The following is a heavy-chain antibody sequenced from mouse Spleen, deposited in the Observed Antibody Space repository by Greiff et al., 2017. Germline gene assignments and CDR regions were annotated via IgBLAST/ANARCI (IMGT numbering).Heavy chain of an antibody. D-gene: IGHD1-2*01. J-gene: IGHJ3*01. Sequence: EVQLQQSGPELVKPGASVKISCKASGYTFTDYFMNWVKQSHGKSLEWIGDINPNNGGTSYNQKFKGKATLTVDKSSSTAYMELRSLTSEDSAVYYCARRATATGFAYWGQGTLVTVSA. V-gene: IGHV1-26*01. CDR3: ARRATATGFAY. CDR1: GYTFTDYF. CDR2: INPNNGGT.